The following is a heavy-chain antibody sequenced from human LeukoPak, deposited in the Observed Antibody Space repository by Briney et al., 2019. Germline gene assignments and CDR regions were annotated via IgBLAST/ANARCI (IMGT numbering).Heavy chain of an antibody. Sequence: GSSVKVSCKASGGTFSSYTISWVRQAPGQGPEWMGRIIPILGIANYAQKFQGRVTITADKSTSTAYMELSSLRSEDTAVYYCARDCNDFWSQFRYYMDVWGKGTTVTVSS. CDR3: ARDCNDFWSQFRYYMDV. CDR1: GGTFSSYT. CDR2: IIPILGIA. D-gene: IGHD3-3*01. V-gene: IGHV1-69*04. J-gene: IGHJ6*03.